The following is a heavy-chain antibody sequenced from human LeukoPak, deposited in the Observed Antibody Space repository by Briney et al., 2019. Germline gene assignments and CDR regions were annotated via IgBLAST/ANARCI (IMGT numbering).Heavy chain of an antibody. CDR1: GFTFSSYS. Sequence: PGGSLRLSCAASGFTFSSYSMNWVRQAPGKGLEWVSSISSSSSYIYYADSVKGRFTISRDNAKNSLYLQMNSLRAEDTAVYYCARYRDLRYLFDYWGQGTLVTVSS. J-gene: IGHJ4*02. D-gene: IGHD1-26*01. CDR2: ISSSSSYI. V-gene: IGHV3-21*01. CDR3: ARYRDLRYLFDY.